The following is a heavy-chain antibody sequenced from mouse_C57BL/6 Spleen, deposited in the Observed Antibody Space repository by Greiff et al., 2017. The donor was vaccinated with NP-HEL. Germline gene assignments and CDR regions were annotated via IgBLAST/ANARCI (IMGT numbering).Heavy chain of an antibody. J-gene: IGHJ4*01. Sequence: VPLKQSGAELVKPGASVTLSCTASGFNIKDYYMHWVKQRTEQGLAWIGRLDPEDGETKYAPKFQGKATITADTSSNTAYLQLSSLTSEDTAVYYCARGLTGGAMDYWGQGTSVTVSS. V-gene: IGHV14-2*01. CDR3: ARGLTGGAMDY. D-gene: IGHD4-1*01. CDR2: LDPEDGET. CDR1: GFNIKDYY.